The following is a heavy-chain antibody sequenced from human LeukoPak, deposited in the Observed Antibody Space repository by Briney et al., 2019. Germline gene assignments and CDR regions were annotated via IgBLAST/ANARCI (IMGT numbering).Heavy chain of an antibody. D-gene: IGHD7-27*01. V-gene: IGHV3-23*01. J-gene: IGHJ3*02. Sequence: GGSLRLPCAASGFTFSSYAMSWVRQVPGKGLEWVSAISGSGGSTYYADSVKGRFTISRDNSKNTLYLQMNSLRAEDTAVYYCARDPLGIEDAFDIWGQGTMVTVSS. CDR2: ISGSGGST. CDR1: GFTFSSYA. CDR3: ARDPLGIEDAFDI.